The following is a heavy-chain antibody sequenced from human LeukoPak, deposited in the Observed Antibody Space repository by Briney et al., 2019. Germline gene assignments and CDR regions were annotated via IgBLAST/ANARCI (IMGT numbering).Heavy chain of an antibody. D-gene: IGHD3-16*01. CDR1: GGSIGNYS. CDR3: ARVGRGDYIWGSYSFDY. J-gene: IGHJ4*02. CDR2: ISYSGST. V-gene: IGHV4-59*01. Sequence: PSETLSLTCTVSGGSIGNYSWSWIRQPPGKGLEWIGYISYSGSTNYNPSLKSRVTISLDTSKNQFSLKLSSVTAADTAVYYCARVGRGDYIWGSYSFDYWGQGTLVAVSS.